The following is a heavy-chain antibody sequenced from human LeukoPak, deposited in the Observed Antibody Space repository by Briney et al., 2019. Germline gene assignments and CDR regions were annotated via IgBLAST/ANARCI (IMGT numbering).Heavy chain of an antibody. CDR1: GFTFSSYA. D-gene: IGHD1-26*01. CDR2: ISGSGGST. CDR3: AKLHSGSLAGYFDY. J-gene: IGHJ4*02. Sequence: GGSLRLSCAASGFTFSSYAMSWVRQAPGKGLEWVSAISGSGGSTYYADSVKGRFTISRDNSKNTPYLQMNSLRAEDTAVYYCAKLHSGSLAGYFDYWGQGTLVTVSS. V-gene: IGHV3-23*01.